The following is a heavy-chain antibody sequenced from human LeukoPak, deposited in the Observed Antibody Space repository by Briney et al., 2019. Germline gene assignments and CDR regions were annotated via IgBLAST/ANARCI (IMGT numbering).Heavy chain of an antibody. CDR2: ISYDGSNK. Sequence: GRSLRLSCAASGFTFSSYGMHWVSQPPGKGLEWVAVISYDGSNKYYADSVKGRFTISRDNSKNTLYLQMNSLRAEDTAVYYCAKGLYSSSWYGIDYWGQGTLVTVSS. J-gene: IGHJ4*02. D-gene: IGHD6-13*01. CDR1: GFTFSSYG. CDR3: AKGLYSSSWYGIDY. V-gene: IGHV3-30*18.